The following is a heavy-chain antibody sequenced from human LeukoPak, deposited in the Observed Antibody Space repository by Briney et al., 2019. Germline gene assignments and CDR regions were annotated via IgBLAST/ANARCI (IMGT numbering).Heavy chain of an antibody. J-gene: IGHJ4*02. CDR2: ISNNGGYT. CDR1: GFTFSSFA. D-gene: IGHD2-15*01. Sequence: GGSLRLSCAASGFTFSSFAMSWVRQAPGKGLEWVSAISNNGGYTYYADSVQGQFTISRDNSKSTLCLQMNSLRAEDTAVYYCAKQLGYCSDGSCYFPYWGQGTLVTVSS. V-gene: IGHV3-23*01. CDR3: AKQLGYCSDGSCYFPY.